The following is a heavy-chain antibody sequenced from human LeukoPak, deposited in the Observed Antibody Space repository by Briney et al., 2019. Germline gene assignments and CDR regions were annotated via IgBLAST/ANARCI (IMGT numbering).Heavy chain of an antibody. V-gene: IGHV4-4*02. J-gene: IGHJ4*02. CDR3: ARARIAAAGSRVDY. Sequence: PSGTLSLTCAVSGGSISSDNWWSWVRQPPGKGLEWIGEIYHSGSTNYNPSLQSRVTISVDKSNNHFSLRLTSVTAADTAVYYCARARIAAAGSRVDYWGQGTLVTVSS. CDR1: GGSISSDNW. D-gene: IGHD6-13*01. CDR2: IYHSGST.